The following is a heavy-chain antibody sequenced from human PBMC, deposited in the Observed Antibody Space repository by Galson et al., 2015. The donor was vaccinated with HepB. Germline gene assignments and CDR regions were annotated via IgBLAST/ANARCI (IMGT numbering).Heavy chain of an antibody. J-gene: IGHJ3*02. CDR2: ISGGGGSS. D-gene: IGHD3-22*01. CDR3: ARGGVYDSSTDAFDI. CDR1: GFTFSSYA. V-gene: IGHV3-23*01. Sequence: SLRLSCAASGFTFSSYAMNWVRQAPGKGLEWVSSISGGGGSSYYADSMRGRFTISRDNSKKTLYLQMNSLRAEDTAVYYCARGGVYDSSTDAFDIWGQGTMVTVSS.